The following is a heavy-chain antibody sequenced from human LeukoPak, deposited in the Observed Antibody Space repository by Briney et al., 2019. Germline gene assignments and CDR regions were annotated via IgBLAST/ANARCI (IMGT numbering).Heavy chain of an antibody. D-gene: IGHD4-17*01. J-gene: IGHJ4*02. CDR1: GGSITSYY. CDR3: TRGTSPYYGDKRVGYYFDY. Sequence: PSETLSLTCTVSGGSITSYYWSWIRQPPAKGLEWIGYIYYSGSTNYNPSLKSRVTISVHTSKNQFSLKLSSVTAADTAVYYCTRGTSPYYGDKRVGYYFDYWGQGTLVTVSS. V-gene: IGHV4-59*01. CDR2: IYYSGST.